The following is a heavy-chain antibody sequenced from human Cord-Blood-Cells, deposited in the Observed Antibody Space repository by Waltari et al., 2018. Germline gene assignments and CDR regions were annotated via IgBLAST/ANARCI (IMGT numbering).Heavy chain of an antibody. CDR2: MNPNSGNT. Sequence: QVQLVQSGAEVKKPGASVKVSCKASGYTFTSYDINWVRQATGQGLEWMGWMNPNSGNTGYAQKSQGRVTMTRNTSISTAYMELSSLRSEDTAVYYCARGRVVVAAHLWYFDYWGQGTLVTVSS. V-gene: IGHV1-8*01. CDR3: ARGRVVVAAHLWYFDY. J-gene: IGHJ4*02. CDR1: GYTFTSYD. D-gene: IGHD2-15*01.